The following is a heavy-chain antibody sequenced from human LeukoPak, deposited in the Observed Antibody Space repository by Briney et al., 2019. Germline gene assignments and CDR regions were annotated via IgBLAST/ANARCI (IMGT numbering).Heavy chain of an antibody. CDR1: GGSFSGYY. CDR3: ATFYSSSDAFDI. J-gene: IGHJ3*02. D-gene: IGHD6-6*01. V-gene: IGHV4-34*01. Sequence: SETLSLTCAVYGGSFSGYYWSWIRQPPGKGLEWIGEINHSGSTNYNPSLKSRVTISVDTSKNQFSLKLSSVTAADTAVYYCATFYSSSDAFDIWGRGTMVTVSS. CDR2: INHSGST.